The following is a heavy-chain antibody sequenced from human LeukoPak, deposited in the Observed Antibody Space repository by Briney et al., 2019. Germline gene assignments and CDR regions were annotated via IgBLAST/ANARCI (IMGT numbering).Heavy chain of an antibody. CDR1: GGPISGLY. J-gene: IGHJ4*02. D-gene: IGHD2-2*01. V-gene: IGHV4-59*01. CDR3: ARKGLESTSPFGY. Sequence: SETLSLTCTISGGPISGLYWGWIRQSPGKGLEWIGYIYFSGSSSYNPSLKRRVSMSVDTSKNQFSLKLTSVTAAETALYYCARKGLESTSPFGYWGRGTLVTVSS. CDR2: IYFSGSS.